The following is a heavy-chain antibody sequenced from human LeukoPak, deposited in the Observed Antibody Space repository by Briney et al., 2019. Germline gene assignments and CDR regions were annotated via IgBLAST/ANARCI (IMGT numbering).Heavy chain of an antibody. CDR2: IYPGDSDT. Sequence: GESLKISCQGSGYSFTSYWIGWVRQMPGKGLEWMGIIYPGDSDTRYSPSFQGQVTISADKSITTAYLQWGSLKASDTAMYYCARLRGSDRNDYWGQGTLVTVSS. J-gene: IGHJ4*02. D-gene: IGHD1-26*01. CDR3: ARLRGSDRNDY. CDR1: GYSFTSYW. V-gene: IGHV5-51*01.